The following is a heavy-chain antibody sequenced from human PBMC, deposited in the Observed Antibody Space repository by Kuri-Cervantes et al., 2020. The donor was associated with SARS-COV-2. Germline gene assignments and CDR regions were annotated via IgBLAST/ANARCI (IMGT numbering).Heavy chain of an antibody. CDR2: ISNGASTR. Sequence: GGSLRLSCAASGFTFSSYSMNWVRQAPGKGLEWIAHISNGASTRFYADSVKGRFIISRDNARNVVYLQMSGLREDDTAVYYCARMAGWIQFFDPFDYWGQGSLVTVSS. J-gene: IGHJ4*02. CDR1: GFTFSSYS. D-gene: IGHD5-18*01. CDR3: ARMAGWIQFFDPFDY. V-gene: IGHV3-48*02.